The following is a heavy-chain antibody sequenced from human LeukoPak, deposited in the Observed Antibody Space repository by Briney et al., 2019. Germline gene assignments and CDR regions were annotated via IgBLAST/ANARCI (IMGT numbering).Heavy chain of an antibody. V-gene: IGHV1-2*02. CDR1: GYTLTELS. J-gene: IGHJ4*02. CDR3: ARDHYDFWSGSLDY. CDR2: INPNSGGT. D-gene: IGHD3-3*01. Sequence: ASVKVSCKVSGYTLTELSMHWVRQAPGQGLEWMGWINPNSGGTNYAQKFQGRVTMTRDTSISTAYMELSRLRSDDTAVYYCARDHYDFWSGSLDYWGQGTLVTVSS.